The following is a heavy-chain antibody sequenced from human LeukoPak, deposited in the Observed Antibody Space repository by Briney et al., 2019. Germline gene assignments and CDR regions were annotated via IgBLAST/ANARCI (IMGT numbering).Heavy chain of an antibody. CDR3: AKDSWEVGATSEIDY. CDR1: GFTFNRYG. V-gene: IGHV3-30*02. J-gene: IGHJ4*02. D-gene: IGHD1-26*01. Sequence: PGGSLRLSCAASGFTFNRYGMHWVRQAPGKGLDWVAFIRYDGSDKYYADSVKGRFTISRDNSKNTLYLQMNSLRAEDTAVYYCAKDSWEVGATSEIDYWGQGTLVTVSS. CDR2: IRYDGSDK.